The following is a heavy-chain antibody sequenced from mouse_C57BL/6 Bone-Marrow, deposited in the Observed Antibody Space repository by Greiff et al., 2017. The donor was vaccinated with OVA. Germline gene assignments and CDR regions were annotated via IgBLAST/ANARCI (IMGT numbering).Heavy chain of an antibody. D-gene: IGHD1-1*01. Sequence: VQLQQSGAELVRPGASVKLSCTASGFNIKDDYMHWVKQRPEQGLEWIGWIDPENGDTEYASKFPGKATLTADTSSNTAYLQLSSLTSEDTAVYYCTTAYYYGSMGYRGQGTTLTGSS. J-gene: IGHJ2*01. CDR3: TTAYYYGSMGY. V-gene: IGHV14-4*01. CDR1: GFNIKDDY. CDR2: IDPENGDT.